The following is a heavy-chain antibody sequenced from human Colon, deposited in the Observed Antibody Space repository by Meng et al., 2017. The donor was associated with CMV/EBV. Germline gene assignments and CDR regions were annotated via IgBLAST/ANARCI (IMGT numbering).Heavy chain of an antibody. D-gene: IGHD2-15*01. CDR3: ARQGGSRFDP. V-gene: IGHV4-39*01. Sequence: WVRQAPGEGLEWIGTIYYSGSTYYNPSLKSRVTISVDTSKNQFSLKLTSVTAADTAVYYCARQGGSRFDPWGQGTLVTVSS. CDR2: IYYSGST. J-gene: IGHJ5*02.